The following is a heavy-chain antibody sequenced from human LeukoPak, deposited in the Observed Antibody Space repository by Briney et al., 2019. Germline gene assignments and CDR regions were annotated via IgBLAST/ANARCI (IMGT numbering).Heavy chain of an antibody. CDR1: GYSISSGNY. V-gene: IGHV4-38-2*02. Sequence: SETLSLTCTVSGYSISSGNYWAWIRQSPGKGLEWIGNIYHSGSTYYNPSVKSRVTISMDTSKNQFSLHLTSMTAAGTAVYYCASVPWSYRSSWYRYWYFDVWGRGTLVTVSS. J-gene: IGHJ2*01. CDR2: IYHSGST. CDR3: ASVPWSYRSSWYRYWYFDV. D-gene: IGHD6-13*01.